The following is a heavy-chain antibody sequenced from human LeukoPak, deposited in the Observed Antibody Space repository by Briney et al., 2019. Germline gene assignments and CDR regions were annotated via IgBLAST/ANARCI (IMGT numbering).Heavy chain of an antibody. CDR2: ISGSGGST. CDR1: GFTFSSSG. J-gene: IGHJ4*02. CDR3: AKDRETGTTLPEY. D-gene: IGHD1-1*01. Sequence: GGSLRLSCAASGFTFSSSGMSWVRQAPGKGLEWVSAISGSGGSTYYADSVKGRFTIPRDNSKNTLYLQMNSPRAEDTAVYYCAKDRETGTTLPEYWGQGTLVTVSS. V-gene: IGHV3-23*01.